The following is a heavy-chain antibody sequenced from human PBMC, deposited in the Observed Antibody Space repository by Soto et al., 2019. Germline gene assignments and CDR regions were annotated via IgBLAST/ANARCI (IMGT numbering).Heavy chain of an antibody. D-gene: IGHD2-15*01. CDR2: IYYSGST. CDR3: ARGQESGYCSGGSCSHFDY. CDR1: GGSISSGDYY. J-gene: IGHJ4*02. V-gene: IGHV4-30-4*01. Sequence: QVQLQESGPGLVKPSQTLSLTCPVSGGSISSGDYYWSWIRQPPGKGLEWIGYIYYSGSTYYNPSLKSRVTISVDTSKNQFSLKLSSVTAADTAVYYCARGQESGYCSGGSCSHFDYWGQGTLVTVSS.